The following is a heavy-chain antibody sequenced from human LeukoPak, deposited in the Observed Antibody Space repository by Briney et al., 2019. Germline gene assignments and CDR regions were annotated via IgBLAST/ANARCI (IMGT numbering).Heavy chain of an antibody. J-gene: IGHJ4*02. V-gene: IGHV3-30*18. Sequence: GGSLRLSCAASGFTFNRYCMHWVRQAPGKGLEWVAVISYDGSNKYYADSVKGRFTISRDNSKNTLYLQMNSLRADDTAVYYCAKSALAGGFDYWGQGTLVTVSS. CDR3: AKSALAGGFDY. D-gene: IGHD3-16*01. CDR1: GFTFNRYC. CDR2: ISYDGSNK.